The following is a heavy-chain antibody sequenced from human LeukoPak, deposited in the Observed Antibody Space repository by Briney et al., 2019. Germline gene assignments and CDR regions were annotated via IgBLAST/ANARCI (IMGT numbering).Heavy chain of an antibody. Sequence: GGSLRLSCAASGFTFSSYWMHWVRQAPGKGLVWVSRINSDGSSTSYADSVKGRFTISRDNAKNTLYLQMNSLRAEDTAVYYCARHRPYYYGSGSYHLHRGFDPWGQGTLVTVSS. CDR1: GFTFSSYW. V-gene: IGHV3-74*01. J-gene: IGHJ5*02. CDR3: ARHRPYYYGSGSYHLHRGFDP. D-gene: IGHD3-10*01. CDR2: INSDGSST.